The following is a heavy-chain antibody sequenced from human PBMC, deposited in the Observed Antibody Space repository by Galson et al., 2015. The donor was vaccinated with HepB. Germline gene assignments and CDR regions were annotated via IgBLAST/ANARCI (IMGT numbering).Heavy chain of an antibody. CDR3: ARDSSSWYYYYGMDV. Sequence: LRLSCAASGFTFSSYWMSWVRQAPGKGLEWVANIKQDGSEKYYVDSVKGRFTISRDNAKNSLYLQMNSLRAEDTAVYYCARDSSSWYYYYGMDVWGQGTTVT. D-gene: IGHD6-13*01. CDR1: GFTFSSYW. J-gene: IGHJ6*02. V-gene: IGHV3-7*03. CDR2: IKQDGSEK.